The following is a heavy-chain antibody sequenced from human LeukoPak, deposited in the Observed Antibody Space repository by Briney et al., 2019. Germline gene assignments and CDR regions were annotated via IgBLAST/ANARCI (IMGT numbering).Heavy chain of an antibody. CDR3: ARHGHLGDAFDI. CDR2: IYSSGST. CDR1: GGSISSSSYY. J-gene: IGHJ3*02. D-gene: IGHD3-16*01. Sequence: SETLSLTCTVSGGSISSSSYYWGWIRQPPGNGLEWIGSIYSSGSTYYNPSLKSRITIAVDTAKNQFSLKLSSVTAAETAVYNCARHGHLGDAFDIWGQGTMVTVSS. V-gene: IGHV4-39*01.